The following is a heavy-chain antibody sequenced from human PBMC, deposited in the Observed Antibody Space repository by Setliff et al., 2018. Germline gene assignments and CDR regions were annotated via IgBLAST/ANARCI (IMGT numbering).Heavy chain of an antibody. CDR1: GGSISSYY. V-gene: IGHV4-4*07. CDR2: TYTSGST. J-gene: IGHJ4*02. CDR3: ARGRNIAARLLDS. Sequence: PSETLSLTCTVSGGSISSYYWSWIRQPAGKGLEWIGRTYTSGSTNYNPSLKSRVTMPVDTSKNQFSLKLISMTAADTAVYYCARGRNIAARLLDSWGQGTLVTVSS. D-gene: IGHD6-6*01.